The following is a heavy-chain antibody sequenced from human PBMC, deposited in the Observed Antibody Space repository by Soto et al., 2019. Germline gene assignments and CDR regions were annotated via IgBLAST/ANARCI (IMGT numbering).Heavy chain of an antibody. CDR1: GLIVSTHW. J-gene: IGHJ4*02. CDR2: IKEDGSEK. V-gene: IGHV3-7*04. Sequence: GGSLRLSCTASGLIVSTHWMSWVRQTPEKGLEWVGNIKEDGSEKYYEDSVKGRFTISRDNAKNSLYLQMNSLRAEDTAVYYCARDDYGYAHWGQGSRVTVSS. D-gene: IGHD5-12*01. CDR3: ARDDYGYAH.